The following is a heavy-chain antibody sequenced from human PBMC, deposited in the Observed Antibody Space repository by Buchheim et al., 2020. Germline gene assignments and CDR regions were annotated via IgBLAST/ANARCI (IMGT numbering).Heavy chain of an antibody. CDR1: GGSIRSSKW. D-gene: IGHD5-18*01. CDR3: ATRGDSGYTYVY. V-gene: IGHV4-4*02. J-gene: IGHJ4*02. CDR2: IYHSGST. Sequence: QVQLQESGPELVKPSGTLSLTCAVSGGSIRSSKWWSWVRQPPGKGLEWIGEIYHSGSTKYNPSLKSRVTISVDNSKNQFTLNLSSVTAADTAMYYCATRGDSGYTYVYWGQGTL.